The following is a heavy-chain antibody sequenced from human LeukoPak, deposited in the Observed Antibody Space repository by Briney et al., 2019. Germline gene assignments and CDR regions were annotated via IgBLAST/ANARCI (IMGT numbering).Heavy chain of an antibody. V-gene: IGHV3-30*04. J-gene: IGHJ6*02. Sequence: TGGSLRLSCTGSGFIFINYDMQWVRQAPGEGLEWLAYISKDGRSIFYADSVKGRFTISRDNAKNSLYLQMNSLRAEDTAVYYCARDQYYDFWSGYSYYYYGMDVWGQGTTVTVSS. CDR2: ISKDGRSI. CDR1: GFIFINYD. D-gene: IGHD3-3*01. CDR3: ARDQYYDFWSGYSYYYYGMDV.